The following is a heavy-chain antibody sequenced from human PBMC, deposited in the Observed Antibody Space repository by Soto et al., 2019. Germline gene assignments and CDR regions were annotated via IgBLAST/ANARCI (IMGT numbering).Heavy chain of an antibody. CDR3: ARDYYDSSGYYPGPHAFDI. CDR2: ISAYNGNT. V-gene: IGHV1-18*01. D-gene: IGHD3-22*01. Sequence: ASVKVYFKASGYTFTRYGISWWRQAPGQGLEWMGWISAYNGNTNYAQKLQGRVTMTTDTSTSTAYMELRSLRSDDTAVYYCARDYYDSSGYYPGPHAFDIWGQGTVVTV. CDR1: GYTFTRYG. J-gene: IGHJ3*02.